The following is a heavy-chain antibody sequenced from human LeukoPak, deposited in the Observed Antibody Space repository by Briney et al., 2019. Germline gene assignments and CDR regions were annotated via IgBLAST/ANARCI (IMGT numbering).Heavy chain of an antibody. CDR1: GGTFSSYA. J-gene: IGHJ5*02. CDR3: ARAAITMVRGVMRTNWFDP. D-gene: IGHD3-10*01. CDR2: IIPIFGTA. V-gene: IGHV1-69*06. Sequence: GASVKVSCTASGGTFSSYAISWVRQAPGQGLEWMGGIIPIFGTANYAQKFQGRVTITADKSTSTAYMELSSLRSEDTAVYYCARAAITMVRGVMRTNWFDPWGQGTLVTVSS.